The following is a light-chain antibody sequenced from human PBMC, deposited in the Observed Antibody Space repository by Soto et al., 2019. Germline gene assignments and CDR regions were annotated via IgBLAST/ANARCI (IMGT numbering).Light chain of an antibody. V-gene: IGKV3-20*01. Sequence: EIVLTQSPGTLSLSPGDRATLSCRASQSVKNNYLVWYQQKVGQAPRLLMSGASSRATGIPDRFSGSGSGTDFTLTISRLEPEDFAVYYCQQYGSSPTFGQGTQLEIK. CDR2: GAS. CDR1: QSVKNNY. CDR3: QQYGSSPT. J-gene: IGKJ5*01.